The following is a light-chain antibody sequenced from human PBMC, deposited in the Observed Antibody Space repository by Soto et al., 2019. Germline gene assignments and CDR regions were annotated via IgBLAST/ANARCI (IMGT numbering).Light chain of an antibody. CDR1: SSDVGGYNY. CDR2: EVS. V-gene: IGLV2-14*01. J-gene: IGLJ2*01. CDR3: CSYTSSSTVV. Sequence: QSALTQPASVSGFPGQSITFSCTGSSSDVGGYNYVSWYQQYPGKAPKVLIYEVSNRPSGVSDRFSGSKSGNTASLTISGLQSEDEADYYCCSYTSSSTVVFGGGTKVTVL.